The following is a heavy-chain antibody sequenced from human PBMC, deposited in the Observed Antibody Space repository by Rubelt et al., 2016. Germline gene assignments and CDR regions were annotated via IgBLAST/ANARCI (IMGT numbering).Heavy chain of an antibody. CDR2: IWYDGSNK. CDR3: AKDGGVGARGYFDY. V-gene: IGHV3-33*06. J-gene: IGHJ4*02. Sequence: IWYDGSNKFYADSVKGRFSISKDNSKNTLYLQMNSLRAEDTAVYFCAKDGGVGARGYFDYWGQGTLVTVSS. D-gene: IGHD1-26*01.